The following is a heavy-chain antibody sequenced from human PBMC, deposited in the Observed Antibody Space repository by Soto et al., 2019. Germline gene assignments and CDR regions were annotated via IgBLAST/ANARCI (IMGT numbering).Heavy chain of an antibody. CDR2: ISGGGGGT. Sequence: EVRLLESGGGLEQPGGYLRLYCVISGFTFDNYAMSWVRQAPGKGLEWVSAISGGGGGTYYADSVRGRFIISRDNSKNTVYLQVNGLRTEDTAVYYCAKDVHYDSSGGLDSWGQGTLVTVSS. CDR1: GFTFDNYA. V-gene: IGHV3-23*01. D-gene: IGHD3-22*01. J-gene: IGHJ4*02. CDR3: AKDVHYDSSGGLDS.